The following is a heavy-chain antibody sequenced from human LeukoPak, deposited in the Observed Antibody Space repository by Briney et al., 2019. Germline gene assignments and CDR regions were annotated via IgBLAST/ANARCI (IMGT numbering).Heavy chain of an antibody. Sequence: ASVKVSCEASGYTFTGYYMHWVRQAPGQGLEWMGWINPNSGGTNYAQKFQGRVTVTRDTSISTAYMELSTLRSDDTAVYYCARGGEYSRSSSTYWGQGTLVTVSS. CDR2: INPNSGGT. D-gene: IGHD6-6*01. V-gene: IGHV1-2*02. CDR3: ARGGEYSRSSSTY. J-gene: IGHJ4*02. CDR1: GYTFTGYY.